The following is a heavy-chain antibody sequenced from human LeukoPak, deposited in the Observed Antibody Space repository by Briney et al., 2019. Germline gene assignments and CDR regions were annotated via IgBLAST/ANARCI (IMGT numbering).Heavy chain of an antibody. CDR3: TRDVPNSSGWYRLLDY. V-gene: IGHV3-48*01. CDR2: ISSSSSTI. CDR1: GFTFSSYS. J-gene: IGHJ4*02. D-gene: IGHD6-19*01. Sequence: PGGSLRLSCAASGFTFSSYSMNWVRQAPGKGLEWVSYISSSSSTIYYADSVKGRFTISRDNAKNSLYLQMNSLKTEDTAVYYCTRDVPNSSGWYRLLDYWGQGTLVTVSS.